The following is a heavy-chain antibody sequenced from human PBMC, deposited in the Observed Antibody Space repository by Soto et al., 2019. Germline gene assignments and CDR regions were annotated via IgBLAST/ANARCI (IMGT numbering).Heavy chain of an antibody. Sequence: GGSLRLSCAASGFTFSSYAMHWVRQAPGKGLEWVAVISYDGSNKYYADSVKGRFTISRDNSKNTLYLQMNSLRAEDTAVYYCARDGWRTFDIWGQGTMVTVSS. J-gene: IGHJ3*02. CDR2: ISYDGSNK. CDR3: ARDGWRTFDI. V-gene: IGHV3-30-3*01. D-gene: IGHD6-19*01. CDR1: GFTFSSYA.